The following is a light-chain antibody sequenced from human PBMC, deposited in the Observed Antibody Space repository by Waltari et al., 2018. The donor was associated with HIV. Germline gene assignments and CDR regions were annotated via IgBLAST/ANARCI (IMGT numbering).Light chain of an antibody. CDR3: QQANSFPPT. V-gene: IGKV1D-12*01. CDR2: AAS. Sequence: DIQMTQSPSSVSASVGDRVTIPCRASQDIGTWLAWYQQKPGKAPKLLIYAASSLQSGVPSGFSGSGSGTDFTLTISSLEPEDFATYYCQQANSFPPTFGPGTQVRVK. CDR1: QDIGTW. J-gene: IGKJ3*01.